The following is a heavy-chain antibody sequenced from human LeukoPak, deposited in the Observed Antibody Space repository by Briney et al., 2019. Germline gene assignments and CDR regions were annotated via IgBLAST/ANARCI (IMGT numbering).Heavy chain of an antibody. CDR2: INHSGGT. CDR1: GASFTGYY. CDR3: ARLLPLQGGDV. D-gene: IGHD2-15*01. V-gene: IGHV4-34*01. Sequence: PSETLSLTCAVYGASFTGYYWSWFRQPPGKALEWIGEINHSGGTNYNPSLKSRVTISLDTSNNQFSLKLNSATAADTAVYYCARLLPLQGGDVWGQGTTVTVSS. J-gene: IGHJ6*02.